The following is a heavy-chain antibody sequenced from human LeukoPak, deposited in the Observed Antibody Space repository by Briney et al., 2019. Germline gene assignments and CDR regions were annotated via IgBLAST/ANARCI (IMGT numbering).Heavy chain of an antibody. CDR2: MNPNSGNT. D-gene: IGHD3-10*01. J-gene: IGHJ4*02. Sequence: GASVKVSCKASGYTFTSYDINWVRQATGRGLEWMGWMNPNSGNTGYAQKFQGRVTMTRNTSISTAYIDLARLSSEHTAVYYCAREKDRGVVGYWGQGTLVTVSS. V-gene: IGHV1-8*01. CDR1: GYTFTSYD. CDR3: AREKDRGVVGY.